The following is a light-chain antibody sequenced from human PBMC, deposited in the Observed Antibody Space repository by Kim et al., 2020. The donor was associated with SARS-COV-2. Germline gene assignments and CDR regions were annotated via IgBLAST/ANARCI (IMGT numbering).Light chain of an antibody. CDR3: NSRDSNDNVV. CDR2: GKN. J-gene: IGLJ2*01. Sequence: VALGQTVRITCQGDSLRSYYATWYQQKPGQAPIVVIYGKNNRPSRITDRFSGSSSGNTASLTITGTQAGDEADYYCNSRDSNDNVVFGGGTQLTVL. V-gene: IGLV3-19*01. CDR1: SLRSYY.